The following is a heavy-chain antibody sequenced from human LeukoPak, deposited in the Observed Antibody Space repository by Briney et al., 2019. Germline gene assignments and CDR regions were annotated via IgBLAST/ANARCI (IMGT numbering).Heavy chain of an antibody. V-gene: IGHV3-30*04. J-gene: IGHJ6*03. CDR2: ISYDGSNK. CDR1: GFTFSSYA. Sequence: GRSLRLSCAASGFTFSSYAMHWVRQAPGKGLEWVAVISYDGSNKYYADSVKGRFTISRDNSKNTLYLQMNSLRAEDTAVYYCATSLSGWGTYHYMNVWGKGTTVTISS. CDR3: ATSLSGWGTYHYMNV. D-gene: IGHD6-19*01.